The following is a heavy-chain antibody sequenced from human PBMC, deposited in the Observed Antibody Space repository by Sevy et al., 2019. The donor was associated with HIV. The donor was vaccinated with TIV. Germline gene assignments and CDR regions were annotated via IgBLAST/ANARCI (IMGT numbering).Heavy chain of an antibody. Sequence: GGSLRLSCAASGFTFSSYAMSWVRQAPGKGLEWVSAISGSGGRTYYADSVKGRFTISRDNSKNTLYLQMNSLRAEDTAVYYCAKGAIAVVVRRAGMDVWGQGTTVTVSS. J-gene: IGHJ6*02. D-gene: IGHD2-15*01. V-gene: IGHV3-23*01. CDR1: GFTFSSYA. CDR3: AKGAIAVVVRRAGMDV. CDR2: ISGSGGRT.